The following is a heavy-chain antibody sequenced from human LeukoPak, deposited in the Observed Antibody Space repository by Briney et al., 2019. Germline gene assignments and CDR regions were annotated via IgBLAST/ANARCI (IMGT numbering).Heavy chain of an antibody. D-gene: IGHD3-10*01. J-gene: IGHJ3*02. CDR1: GYTFIGYY. CDR2: INPNSGAT. V-gene: IGHV1-2*02. Sequence: ASVKVSCKASGYTFIGYYMHWVRQAPGQGLEWMGWINPNSGATNYAQKFQGRVTMTRDTSISTAYMELSRLRSDDTAVYYCARAGKLMITMVRGALASKKGFDIWGQGTMVTVSS. CDR3: ARAGKLMITMVRGALASKKGFDI.